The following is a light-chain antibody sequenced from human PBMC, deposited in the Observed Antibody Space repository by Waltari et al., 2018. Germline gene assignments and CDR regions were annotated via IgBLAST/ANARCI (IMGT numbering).Light chain of an antibody. CDR2: EVN. Sequence: QSALTQPASVSGSPGQSITISCTGSSGDVGSYKYVSWYQQHPGQVPNLIIYEVNRRPSGVSNRFSGSKSGNTASLTISGLQAEDEADYYCSSHTSSSTFVFGTGTKVDVL. CDR1: SGDVGSYKY. CDR3: SSHTSSSTFV. J-gene: IGLJ1*01. V-gene: IGLV2-14*01.